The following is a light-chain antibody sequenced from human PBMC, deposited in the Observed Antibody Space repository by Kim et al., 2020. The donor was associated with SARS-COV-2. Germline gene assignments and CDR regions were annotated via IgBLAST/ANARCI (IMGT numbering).Light chain of an antibody. J-gene: IGKJ1*01. CDR3: QQYSDWPLT. V-gene: IGKV3D-15*01. CDR1: QTVRSN. Sequence: SPGESATLSCRASQTVRSNFLAWYQQKPGQTPRLLIYGISSRATGIPARFSGSGSGTEFTLTISTLQSEDFAVYYCQQYSDWPLTFGQGTKVDIK. CDR2: GIS.